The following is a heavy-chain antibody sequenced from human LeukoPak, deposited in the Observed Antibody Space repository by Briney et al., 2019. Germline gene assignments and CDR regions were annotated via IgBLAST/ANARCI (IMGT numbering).Heavy chain of an antibody. CDR1: GYNFISYY. J-gene: IGHJ6*02. CDR2: INPSGGST. Sequence: ASVKVSCNASGYNFISYYMHWVRQAPGQGLEWMGIINPSGGSTSYAQKFQDRVTMTRDTSTSTVYMELSSLKSEDTAVYYCAREDVVLVDAVRYYYYGMDVWAKGPRSPSP. D-gene: IGHD2-8*01. CDR3: AREDVVLVDAVRYYYYGMDV. V-gene: IGHV1-46*01.